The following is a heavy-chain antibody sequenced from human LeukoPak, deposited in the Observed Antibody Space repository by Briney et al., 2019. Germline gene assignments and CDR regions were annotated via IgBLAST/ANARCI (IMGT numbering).Heavy chain of an antibody. CDR3: ARRLEYSGSKGVFDY. CDR1: GFTVSSNY. J-gene: IGHJ4*02. D-gene: IGHD1-26*01. CDR2: IYSGGSI. Sequence: GGSLRLSCAVSGFTVSSNYMTWVRQAPGKGLEWVSIIYSGGSISYADSVKGRFTISRDSSKNTLYLQMNSLRAEDTALYYCARRLEYSGSKGVFDYWGQGTLVTVSS. V-gene: IGHV3-66*01.